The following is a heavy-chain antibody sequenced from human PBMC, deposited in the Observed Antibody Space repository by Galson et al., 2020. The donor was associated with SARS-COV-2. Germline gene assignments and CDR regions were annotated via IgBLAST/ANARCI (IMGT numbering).Heavy chain of an antibody. CDR1: GFTFSSYA. CDR3: AKDRCGGDCYRSVIDI. D-gene: IGHD2-21*02. Sequence: GGSLRLSCAASGFTFSSYAMSWVRQAPGKGLEWVSAISGSGGSTYYADSVKGRFTISRDNSKNTLYLQMNSLRAEDTAVYYCAKDRCGGDCYRSVIDIWGQGTMVTVSS. CDR2: ISGSGGST. V-gene: IGHV3-23*01. J-gene: IGHJ3*02.